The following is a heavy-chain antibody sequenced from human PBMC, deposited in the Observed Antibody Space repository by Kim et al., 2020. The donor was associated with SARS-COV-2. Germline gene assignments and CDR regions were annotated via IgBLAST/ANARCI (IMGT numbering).Heavy chain of an antibody. D-gene: IGHD6-6*01. J-gene: IGHJ3*02. Sequence: ADSVKGRFTISRDNSKNTLYLQMNSLRAEDTAVYYCARVWIAARADAFDIWGQGTMVTVSS. CDR3: ARVWIAARADAFDI. V-gene: IGHV3-66*01.